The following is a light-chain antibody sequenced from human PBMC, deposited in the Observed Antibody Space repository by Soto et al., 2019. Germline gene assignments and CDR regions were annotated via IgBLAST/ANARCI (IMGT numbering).Light chain of an antibody. CDR1: QSVSSN. CDR3: QQYGRSIT. V-gene: IGKV3-15*01. CDR2: GAS. J-gene: IGKJ5*01. Sequence: EIVRTQSPATLSVSPGERAPLSCRPSQSVSSNLAWYQQKPGQAPRLLIYGASTRATGIPARFSGSGSGTEFTLTISRLEPEDFAVYYCQQYGRSITFGQGTRLEI.